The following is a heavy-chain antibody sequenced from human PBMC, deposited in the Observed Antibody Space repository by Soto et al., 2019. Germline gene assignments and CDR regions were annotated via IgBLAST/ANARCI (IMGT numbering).Heavy chain of an antibody. J-gene: IGHJ6*02. Sequence: QVQLVQSGAEVKKPGSSVKVSCKASGGTFSSYAISWVRQAPGQGLEWMGGIIPIFGTANYAQKFQGRVTITADESTSTAYMELSSLRSEDTAVYYCARVDFITILGVVMSAYGMDVWGQGTTVTVSS. CDR2: IIPIFGTA. CDR3: ARVDFITILGVVMSAYGMDV. V-gene: IGHV1-69*01. D-gene: IGHD3-3*01. CDR1: GGTFSSYA.